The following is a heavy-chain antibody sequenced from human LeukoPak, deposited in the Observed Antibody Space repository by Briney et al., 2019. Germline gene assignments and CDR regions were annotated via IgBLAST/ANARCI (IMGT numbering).Heavy chain of an antibody. J-gene: IGHJ4*02. CDR1: GFTFSSYA. CDR2: ISGSGGST. V-gene: IGHV3-23*01. Sequence: GGSLRLSCAASGFTFSSYAMSWVRQAPGKGLEWVSAISGSGGSTYYADSVKGRSTISRDNSKNTLYLQMNSLRAEDTAVYYCAKDRPTGYSSGWYYFDYWGQGTLVTVSS. D-gene: IGHD6-19*01. CDR3: AKDRPTGYSSGWYYFDY.